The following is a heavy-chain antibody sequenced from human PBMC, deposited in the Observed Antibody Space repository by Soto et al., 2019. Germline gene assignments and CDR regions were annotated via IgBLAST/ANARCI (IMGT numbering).Heavy chain of an antibody. D-gene: IGHD1-7*01. CDR3: TRSTNWNYEYYLDY. J-gene: IGHJ4*02. Sequence: SGLTLESQNDTQILTVAFGGCSLSHKGMSVSWIRQPPGKALEFLALIDWEEEKFSSPSLRTRLTVSKDTSKSQVVLTLTNVDPVDTATYYCTRSTNWNYEYYLDYWGQGTLVTVSS. V-gene: IGHV2-70*01. CDR1: GCSLSHKGMS. CDR2: IDWEEEK.